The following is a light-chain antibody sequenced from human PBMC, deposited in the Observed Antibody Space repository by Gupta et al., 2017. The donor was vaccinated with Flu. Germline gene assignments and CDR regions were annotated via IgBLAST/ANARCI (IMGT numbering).Light chain of an antibody. CDR1: SSDVGGCNF. Sequence: QSALTQPASVSGSPGQSITISCTGTSSDVGGCNFVSWYQQHPGIAPKLMIYEVSNRPSGVSNRFSGSKSGNTASLTISGLQAEDESDYYCSSFSSSSTLFVFGTGTKVTVL. V-gene: IGLV2-14*03. CDR2: EVS. CDR3: SSFSSSSTLFV. J-gene: IGLJ1*01.